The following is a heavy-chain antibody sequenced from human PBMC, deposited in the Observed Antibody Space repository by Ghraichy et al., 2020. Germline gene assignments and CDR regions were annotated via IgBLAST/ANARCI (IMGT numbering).Heavy chain of an antibody. D-gene: IGHD3-3*01. Sequence: SGPTLVKPTQTLTLTCTFSGFSLSTSGVGVGWIRQPPGKALEWLALIYWNDDKRYSPSLKSRLTITKDTSKNQVVLTMTNMDPVDTATYYCAHSHAVVTIFGVVADYGMDVWGQGTTVTVSS. J-gene: IGHJ6*02. CDR3: AHSHAVVTIFGVVADYGMDV. V-gene: IGHV2-5*01. CDR1: GFSLSTSGVG. CDR2: IYWNDDK.